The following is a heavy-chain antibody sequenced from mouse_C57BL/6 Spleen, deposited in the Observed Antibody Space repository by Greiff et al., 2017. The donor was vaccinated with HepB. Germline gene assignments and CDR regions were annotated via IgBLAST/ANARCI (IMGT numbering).Heavy chain of an antibody. Sequence: QVQLQQSGPELVKPGASVKISCKASGYAFSSSWMHWVKQRPGKGLEWIGRIYPGDGDTNYNGKFKGKATLTADKSSSTAYMQLSSLTSEDSAVYFCATPYYDGSSVAYWGQGTLVTVSA. CDR1: GYAFSSSW. CDR2: IYPGDGDT. V-gene: IGHV1-82*01. CDR3: ATPYYDGSSVAY. J-gene: IGHJ3*01. D-gene: IGHD1-1*01.